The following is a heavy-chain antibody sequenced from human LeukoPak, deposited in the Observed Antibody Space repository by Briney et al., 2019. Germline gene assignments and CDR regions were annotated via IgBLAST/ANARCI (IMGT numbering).Heavy chain of an antibody. V-gene: IGHV4-59*01. Sequence: SETLSLTCTVSGGSISSYYWSWIRQPPGKELEYIGYICYSGSTNYNPSLKSRVTISLDTSKNQFSLRLISVTAADTAVYYCARLDMAIKVLYWGQGTLVTVSS. J-gene: IGHJ4*02. CDR3: ARLDMAIKVLY. CDR2: ICYSGST. D-gene: IGHD5-24*01. CDR1: GGSISSYY.